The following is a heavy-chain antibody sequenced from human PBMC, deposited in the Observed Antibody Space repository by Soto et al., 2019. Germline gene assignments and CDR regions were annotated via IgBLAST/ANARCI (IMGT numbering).Heavy chain of an antibody. CDR3: ASSYYGSGSGYYGIYHDAFDI. J-gene: IGHJ3*02. D-gene: IGHD3-10*01. CDR1: GFTFSSYA. Sequence: GGSLRLSCAASGFTFSSYAMHWVRQAPGKGLEYVSAISSNGGSTYYANSVKGRFTISRDNSKNTLYLQMGSLRAEDMAVYYCASSYYGSGSGYYGIYHDAFDIWGQGTMVTVSS. V-gene: IGHV3-64*01. CDR2: ISSNGGST.